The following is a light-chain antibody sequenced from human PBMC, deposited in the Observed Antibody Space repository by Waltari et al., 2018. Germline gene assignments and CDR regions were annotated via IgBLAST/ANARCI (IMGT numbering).Light chain of an antibody. CDR1: SRDVASHDC. J-gene: IGLJ3*02. CDR3: CSCAGTDTFWV. Sequence: QSALTQPRSVSGSPGQSVTISCTGTSRDVASHDCVYWYQHHPGQAPKLKIYDGSERPAGVPYRFSGSQSGNTASLIISGLQADDEADYYCCSCAGTDTFWVFGGGTKLTVL. V-gene: IGLV2-11*01. CDR2: DGS.